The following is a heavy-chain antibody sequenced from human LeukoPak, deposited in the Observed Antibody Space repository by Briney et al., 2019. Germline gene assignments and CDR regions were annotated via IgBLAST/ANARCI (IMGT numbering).Heavy chain of an antibody. CDR1: GFTVSSDY. J-gene: IGHJ4*02. V-gene: IGHV3-66*02. CDR2: IYGGGDT. D-gene: IGHD3-22*01. Sequence: GGSLRLSCAASGFTVSSDYMGWVRQAPGKGLEYVSIIYGGGDTFYADSVKGRFTISRDNSKNTLYLQMNSLRAVDTAVYYCARDSHKLHSSAYFYFFDYWGQGTLVSVSS. CDR3: ARDSHKLHSSAYFYFFDY.